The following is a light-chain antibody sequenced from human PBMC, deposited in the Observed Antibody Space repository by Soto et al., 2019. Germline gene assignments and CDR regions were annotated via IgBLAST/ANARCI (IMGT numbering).Light chain of an antibody. CDR1: SSDVGNYNL. CDR2: EGS. J-gene: IGLJ2*01. CDR3: SSYVGSSTLL. Sequence: QSAQTQPASVSGSPGQSITISCTGTSSDVGNYNLVSWYQQHPGKAPKLMIYEGSKRPSGVSNRFSGSKSGNTASLTISGLQAEDEADYYCSSYVGSSTLLFGGGTKLTVL. V-gene: IGLV2-23*01.